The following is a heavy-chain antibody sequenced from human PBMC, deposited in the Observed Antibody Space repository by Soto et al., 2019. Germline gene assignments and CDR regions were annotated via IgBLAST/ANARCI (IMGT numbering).Heavy chain of an antibody. Sequence: QVQLVQSGAEVTKPGSSVKVSCKASGGTFSSYAISWVRQAPGQGLEWMGGIIPIFGTANYAQKFQGRVTITADESTSTAYMELSSLRSEDTAVYYCARGAVLWFGDPNYYYGMDVWGQGTTVTVSS. CDR3: ARGAVLWFGDPNYYYGMDV. CDR2: IIPIFGTA. V-gene: IGHV1-69*01. CDR1: GGTFSSYA. D-gene: IGHD3-10*01. J-gene: IGHJ6*02.